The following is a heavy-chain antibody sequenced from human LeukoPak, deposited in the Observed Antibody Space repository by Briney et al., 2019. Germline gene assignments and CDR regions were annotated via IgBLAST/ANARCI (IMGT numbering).Heavy chain of an antibody. CDR3: ARTLVPAASFDY. J-gene: IGHJ4*02. Sequence: GGTLRLSCAASGFTFSSYAMSWVRQAPGKGLEWVSAISGSGGSTYYADSVKGRFTISRDNSKNTLYLQMNSLRAEDTAVYYCARTLVPAASFDYWGQGTLVTVSS. CDR1: GFTFSSYA. CDR2: ISGSGGST. D-gene: IGHD2-2*01. V-gene: IGHV3-23*01.